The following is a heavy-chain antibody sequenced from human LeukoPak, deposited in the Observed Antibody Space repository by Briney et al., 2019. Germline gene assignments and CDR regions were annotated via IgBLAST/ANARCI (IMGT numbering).Heavy chain of an antibody. CDR1: GSTFGGYT. V-gene: IGHV3-21*01. CDR3: ARGVHVSVLSQFDY. Sequence: GGSLRLSCAASGSTFGGYTVNWVRQAPGKGLEWVSSISADSDYKYYADSLRGRFTISRDNAKNSLYLQMSSLRAEDTAVYYCARGVHVSVLSQFDYWGQGSLVTVSS. J-gene: IGHJ4*02. D-gene: IGHD4/OR15-4a*01. CDR2: ISADSDYK.